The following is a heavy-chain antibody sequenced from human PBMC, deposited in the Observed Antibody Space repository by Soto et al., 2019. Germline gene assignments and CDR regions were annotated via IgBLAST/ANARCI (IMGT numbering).Heavy chain of an antibody. Sequence: SETLSLTCIVSGGSLSRYYWTWIRQPAGKGLEWIGRISTSGSTNYNPSLKSRVIMSVDTSKNQFSLKLSSVAAADTAVYYCAAYSSTLGTFDIWGQGKKVT. CDR1: GGSLSRYY. D-gene: IGHD6-13*01. J-gene: IGHJ3*02. V-gene: IGHV4-4*07. CDR2: ISTSGST. CDR3: AAYSSTLGTFDI.